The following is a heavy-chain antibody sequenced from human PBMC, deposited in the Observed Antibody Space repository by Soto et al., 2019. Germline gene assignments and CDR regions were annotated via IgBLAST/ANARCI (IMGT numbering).Heavy chain of an antibody. V-gene: IGHV3-15*01. D-gene: IGHD3-16*01. CDR1: GFSFSNAW. Sequence: EVQLVESGGDFVKPGGSLRVSCAVSGFSFSNAWMSWVRQAPGKGLEWVGRIKSRADGGTTDYTAPVKGRFTISRDDSKNTAFLQMYSLKTEDTAVYSCTAHLGEFFPLDYWGPGTLVTVSS. CDR2: IKSRADGGTT. J-gene: IGHJ4*02. CDR3: TAHLGEFFPLDY.